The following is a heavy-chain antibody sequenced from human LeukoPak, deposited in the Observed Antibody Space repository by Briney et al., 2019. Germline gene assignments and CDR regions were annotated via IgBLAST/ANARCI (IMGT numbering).Heavy chain of an antibody. J-gene: IGHJ4*02. CDR2: IYYSGST. Sequence: SETLSLTCTVSSGSISSSSYYWGWIRQPPGKGLERLGNIYYSGSTYYNPSLKSRGTISVDTSQSQFSLRLSSVTAADTAVYYCARYDSGGFYRNFDYWGQGTLVSVSS. CDR3: ARYDSGGFYRNFDY. D-gene: IGHD3-22*01. CDR1: SGSISSSSYY. V-gene: IGHV4-39*01.